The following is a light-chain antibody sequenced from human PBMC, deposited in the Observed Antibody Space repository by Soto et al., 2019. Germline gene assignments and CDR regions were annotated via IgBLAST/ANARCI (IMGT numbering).Light chain of an antibody. CDR3: CSYAGSYIFYV. Sequence: QSALTQPRSVSGSPGQSVTISCXXXSXDVGTYNYVSWYQQHPGKAPKVMIYDVSKRPSGVPDRFSGSKSGNTASLTISGLQAEDEADYYCCSYAGSYIFYVFGTGTKLTVL. V-gene: IGLV2-11*01. CDR1: SXDVGTYNY. CDR2: DVS. J-gene: IGLJ1*01.